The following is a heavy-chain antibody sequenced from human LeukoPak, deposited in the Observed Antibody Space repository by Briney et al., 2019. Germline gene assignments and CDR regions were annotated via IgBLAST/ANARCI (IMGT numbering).Heavy chain of an antibody. D-gene: IGHD1-1*01. Sequence: GASVTVSCTASGYTFTSYYMHWVRQAPGQGLEWMGIINPSGRSTSYAQKFQGRVTMTRDTSTSTVYMELSNLRSEDTAVYYCARVAHADNDYGMDVWGQGTTVTVSS. CDR1: GYTFTSYY. CDR3: ARVAHADNDYGMDV. CDR2: INPSGRST. J-gene: IGHJ6*02. V-gene: IGHV1-46*01.